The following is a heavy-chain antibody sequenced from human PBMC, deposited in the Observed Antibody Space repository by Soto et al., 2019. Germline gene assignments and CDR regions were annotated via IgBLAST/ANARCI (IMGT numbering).Heavy chain of an antibody. CDR3: ARDHHRYSGYDYVDY. J-gene: IGHJ4*02. CDR1: GFTFSDYY. V-gene: IGHV3-11*05. CDR2: ISSSSSYT. Sequence: PGGCLRLSCAASGFTFSDYYMSWIRQAPGKGLEWVSYISSSSSYTNYADSVKGRFTISRDNAKNSLYLQMNSLRAEDTAVYYCARDHHRYSGYDYVDYWGQGTLVTVSS. D-gene: IGHD5-12*01.